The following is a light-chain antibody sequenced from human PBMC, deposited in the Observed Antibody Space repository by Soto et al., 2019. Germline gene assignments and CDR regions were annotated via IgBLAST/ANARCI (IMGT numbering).Light chain of an antibody. CDR2: QDH. J-gene: IGLJ2*01. CDR3: QAWDSSAVV. Sequence: SYELTQPPSVSVSPGQTASITCSGDRLGTKYIYWYQQKPGQSPVLVLYQDHKRPSGIPERFSGSNSGNTATLTISGTQAMDEADFYCQAWDSSAVVFGGGTKLPVL. V-gene: IGLV3-1*01. CDR1: RLGTKY.